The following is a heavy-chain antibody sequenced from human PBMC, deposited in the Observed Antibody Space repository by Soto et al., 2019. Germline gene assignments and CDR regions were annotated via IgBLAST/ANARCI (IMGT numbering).Heavy chain of an antibody. Sequence: QVQLVQSGAEVKKPGASVKVSCKASGYTFTSYDFNLGRQATGQGLEWRGWMNPTSGNTGYAQKFQGRVTMTRNTSISPAYMERSSLRSEDTAVYYCARRGLSSSSTFMYVYYGMDAWGQGTTVTVSS. CDR2: MNPTSGNT. D-gene: IGHD6-6*01. CDR1: GYTFTSYD. CDR3: ARRGLSSSSTFMYVYYGMDA. J-gene: IGHJ6*01. V-gene: IGHV1-8*01.